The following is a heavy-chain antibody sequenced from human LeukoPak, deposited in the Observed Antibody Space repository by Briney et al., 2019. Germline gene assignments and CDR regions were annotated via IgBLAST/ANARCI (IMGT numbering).Heavy chain of an antibody. J-gene: IGHJ4*02. D-gene: IGHD6-13*01. CDR1: GFTFSNNA. CDR2: TSTSGGSA. Sequence: GGSLRLSCAASGFTFSNNAMSWVRQAPGKGLEWVSATSTSGGSAYYADSVKGRFTVSRDNSKNTLYLHMNSLRAEDTAVYYCAKARLAATGTHFDYWGQGTLVTVSS. CDR3: AKARLAATGTHFDY. V-gene: IGHV3-23*01.